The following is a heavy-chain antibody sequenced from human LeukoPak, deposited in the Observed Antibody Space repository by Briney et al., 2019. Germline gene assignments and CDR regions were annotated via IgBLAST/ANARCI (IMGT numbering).Heavy chain of an antibody. Sequence: GGSLRLSCAASGFTFTTYAMNWVRQAPGKGLEWVSTISNSGDSTYYADSVKGRFTISRDNSKNTLYLQMNSLKTEDTAVYYCTTAPYYYGSGSYNDYWGQGTLVTVSS. D-gene: IGHD3-10*01. CDR1: GFTFTTYA. CDR2: ISNSGDST. J-gene: IGHJ4*02. CDR3: TTAPYYYGSGSYNDY. V-gene: IGHV3-23*01.